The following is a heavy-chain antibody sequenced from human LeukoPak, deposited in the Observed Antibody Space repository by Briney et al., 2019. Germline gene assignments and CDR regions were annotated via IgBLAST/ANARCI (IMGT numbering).Heavy chain of an antibody. CDR1: GYTFTGYY. V-gene: IGHV3-30*02. CDR2: IRYDGSNK. CDR3: AKDFPKYCSSTSCSFDP. Sequence: SCKASGYTFTGYYMHWVRQAPGKGLEWVAFIRYDGSNKYYADSVKGRFTISRDNSKNTLYLQMNSLRAEDTAVYYCAKDFPKYCSSTSCSFDPWGQGTLVTVSS. D-gene: IGHD2-2*01. J-gene: IGHJ5*02.